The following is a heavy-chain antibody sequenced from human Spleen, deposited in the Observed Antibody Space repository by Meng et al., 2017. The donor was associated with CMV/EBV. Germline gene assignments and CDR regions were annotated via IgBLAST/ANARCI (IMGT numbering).Heavy chain of an antibody. CDR2: ISGTGATT. J-gene: IGHJ4*02. D-gene: IGHD6-13*01. V-gene: IGHV3-23*01. CDR3: AKTTAAARIYYFDY. CDR1: GFTFSSYG. Sequence: GESLKISCAASGFTFSSYGMHWVRQAPGKGLEWISAISGTGATTYYADSVKGRFTISRDNSKNSVHLQMNSLRAEDTAMYYCAKTTAAARIYYFDYWGQGTLVTVSS.